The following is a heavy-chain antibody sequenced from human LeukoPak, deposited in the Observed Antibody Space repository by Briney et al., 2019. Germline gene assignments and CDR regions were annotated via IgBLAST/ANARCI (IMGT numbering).Heavy chain of an antibody. CDR2: INHSGST. V-gene: IGHV4-34*01. D-gene: IGHD1-7*01. J-gene: IGHJ4*02. CDR3: ARGGITGTTDYFDY. CDR1: GGSFSSYY. Sequence: SETLSLTCAVYGGSFSSYYWSWIRQPPGKGLEWIGEINHSGSTNYNPSLKSRVTISVDTSKNQFSLKLSSVTAADTAVYYGARGGITGTTDYFDYWGQGTLVTVSS.